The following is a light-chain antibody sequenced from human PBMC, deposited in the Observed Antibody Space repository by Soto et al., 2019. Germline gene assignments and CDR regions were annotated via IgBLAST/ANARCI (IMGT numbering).Light chain of an antibody. J-gene: IGLJ3*02. CDR2: EGS. Sequence: QSALTQPASVSGSPGQSITISCTGTSSDVGSYNLVSWYQQHPGKAPKLMIYEGSKRPSGVSNRFSGSKSGNTASLTISGLQAEDEADYYCCSYAGSSTPWVFGGGTQLTVL. CDR3: CSYAGSSTPWV. CDR1: SSDVGSYNL. V-gene: IGLV2-23*01.